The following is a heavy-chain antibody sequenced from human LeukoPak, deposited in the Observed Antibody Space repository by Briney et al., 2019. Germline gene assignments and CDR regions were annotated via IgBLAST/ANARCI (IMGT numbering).Heavy chain of an antibody. V-gene: IGHV4-39*07. J-gene: IGHJ6*03. CDR3: ARVGKWLRLRYYYYYMDV. D-gene: IGHD5-12*01. CDR2: IYYTGNT. CDR1: GVSISSSYSY. Sequence: SETLSLTCTVSGVSISSSYSYWGWIRQPPGMGLEWIGSIYYTGNTYYNASLKSQVSISIDTSKNQFSLKLSSVTAADTAVYYCARVGKWLRLRYYYYYMDVWGKGTTVTISS.